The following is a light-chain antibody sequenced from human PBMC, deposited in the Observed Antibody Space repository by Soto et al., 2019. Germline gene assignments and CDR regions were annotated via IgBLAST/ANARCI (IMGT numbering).Light chain of an antibody. V-gene: IGKV1-5*03. J-gene: IGKJ5*01. CDR3: QHYNSYPT. CDR2: KAS. CDR1: RSISRW. Sequence: DIQITQSPCTLSASVANRVPINYRASRSISRWLAWYQQKPGKAPKVLIYKASSLESGVPSRFSGSGSGTEFTLTISSLKPDDFATYYCQHYNSYPTFGQGTRLEIK.